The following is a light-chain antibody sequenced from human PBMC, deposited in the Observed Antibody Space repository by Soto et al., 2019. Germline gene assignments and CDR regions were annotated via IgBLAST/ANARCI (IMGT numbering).Light chain of an antibody. V-gene: IGKV1-8*01. CDR2: AAS. J-gene: IGKJ5*01. Sequence: AIRMTQSPSSFSASTGDRVTITCRASQGISSYLAWYQQKPGKAPKLLIYAASTLQSGVPSRFSGSGSGTDFTLTISCLQSEDFATYYCQQVNSYPITFGQGTRLEIK. CDR1: QGISSY. CDR3: QQVNSYPIT.